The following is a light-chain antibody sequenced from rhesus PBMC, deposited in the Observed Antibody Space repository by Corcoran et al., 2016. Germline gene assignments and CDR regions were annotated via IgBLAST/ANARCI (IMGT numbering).Light chain of an antibody. V-gene: IGLV7-76*01. Sequence: QAVVTQEPSLTVSPGGTVTLTCGSSTGAVTSDNYPHWFQQKPGQAPRELIYNIDSKHSWTPARFSGSLAGGKAALTLSGAQPEDEAEYSCLLYYNYIQVIFGGGTRLTVL. CDR3: LLYYNYIQVI. J-gene: IGLJ1*01. CDR1: TGAVTSDNY. CDR2: NID.